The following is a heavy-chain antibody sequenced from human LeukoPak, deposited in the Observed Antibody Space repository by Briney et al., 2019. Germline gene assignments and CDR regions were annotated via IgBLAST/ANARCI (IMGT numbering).Heavy chain of an antibody. Sequence: SETLSLTCAVYGGSFSGYYWNWIRQPPGKGLEWIGEINHSGSTNYNPSLKSRVTISVDTSKNQFSLKLTSVTAADTAVYYCARDETYSSDWQSNHYYYYMDVWGKGTTVTVSS. J-gene: IGHJ6*03. CDR1: GGSFSGYY. V-gene: IGHV4-34*01. D-gene: IGHD6-19*01. CDR2: INHSGST. CDR3: ARDETYSSDWQSNHYYYYMDV.